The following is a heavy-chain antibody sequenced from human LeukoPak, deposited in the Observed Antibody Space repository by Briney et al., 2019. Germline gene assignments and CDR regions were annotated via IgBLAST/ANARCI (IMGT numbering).Heavy chain of an antibody. CDR2: ISGSGGST. V-gene: IGHV3-23*01. CDR1: GFTFSSYA. Sequence: GGSLRLSCAASGFTFSSYAMSWVRQAPGKGLEWVSAISGSGGSTYYADSVKGRFTISRDNSKNTLYLQMNSLRAEDTAVYYCAKVGLRFWGPGWFDPWGQGTLVTVSS. D-gene: IGHD3-3*01. J-gene: IGHJ5*02. CDR3: AKVGLRFWGPGWFDP.